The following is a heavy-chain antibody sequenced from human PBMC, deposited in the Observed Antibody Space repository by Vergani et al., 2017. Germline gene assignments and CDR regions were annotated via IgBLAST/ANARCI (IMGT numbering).Heavy chain of an antibody. CDR3: AKESQDDTVEAPAAIQGTFDT. CDR1: GFTFSSYW. D-gene: IGHD2-2*02. Sequence: EVQLVESGGGLVQPGGSLRLSCAASGFTFSSYWMSWVRQAPGKGLEWVANIKQDGSEKYYVDSVKGRFTISRDNAKNSLYLQMNSLRAEDTAVYYCAKESQDDTVEAPAAIQGTFDTWGRGTLVTVSS. CDR2: IKQDGSEK. J-gene: IGHJ4*02. V-gene: IGHV3-7*01.